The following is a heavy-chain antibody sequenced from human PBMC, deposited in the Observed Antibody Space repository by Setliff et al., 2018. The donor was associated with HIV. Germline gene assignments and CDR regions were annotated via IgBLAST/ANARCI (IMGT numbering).Heavy chain of an antibody. CDR1: GGSFSSYA. J-gene: IGHJ5*02. V-gene: IGHV1-69*10. CDR2: ITPNGGSA. CDR3: TRSSSDWIQVRFDP. D-gene: IGHD6-19*01. Sequence: SVKVSCKASGGSFSSYAISWVRQAPGQGLEWMGVITPNGGSANYAQKFQGRVTMTSDTSTSTVYMELRNLRSDDTAVYFCTRSSSDWIQVRFDPWGQGTLVTVSS.